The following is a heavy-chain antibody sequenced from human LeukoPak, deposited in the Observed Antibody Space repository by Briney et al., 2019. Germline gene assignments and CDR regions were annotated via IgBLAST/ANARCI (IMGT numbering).Heavy chain of an antibody. CDR3: VRGYSSSWYLD. CDR1: GFNFSSYS. D-gene: IGHD6-13*01. CDR2: ISSSSSFI. Sequence: GGSLRLSCAGSGFNFSSYSMSWVRQAPWKGLEFVSSISSSSSFIYYADSVKGRFTISRDNAKKSLSLQMNSLRVDDTAVYYCVRGYSSSWYLDWGQGTLVTVSS. J-gene: IGHJ4*02. V-gene: IGHV3-21*01.